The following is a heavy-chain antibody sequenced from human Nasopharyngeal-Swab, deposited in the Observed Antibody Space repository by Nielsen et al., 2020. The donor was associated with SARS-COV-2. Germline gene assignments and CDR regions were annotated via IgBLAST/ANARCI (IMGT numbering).Heavy chain of an antibody. D-gene: IGHD3-16*01. V-gene: IGHV4-39*01. Sequence: SETLSLTCTVSGGSILDTDYYWAWIRQPPGKGLEWVGSIYSRGSTSHNPSLRSRVTISVDASKNQFSLKLSSLTAADTAMYYCAKPYGAFLGGGFDSWGQGTLVTVSS. J-gene: IGHJ4*02. CDR2: IYSRGST. CDR3: AKPYGAFLGGGFDS. CDR1: GGSILDTDYY.